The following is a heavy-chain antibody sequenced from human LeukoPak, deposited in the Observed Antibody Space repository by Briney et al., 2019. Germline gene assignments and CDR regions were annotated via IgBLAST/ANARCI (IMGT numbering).Heavy chain of an antibody. Sequence: GASVKVSCKASGYTFTGYYMHWVRQAPGQGLEWMGRIIPILGIANYAQKFQGRVTITADKSTSTAYMELSSLRSEDTAVYYCARGATSYYYGSGSGMDVWGQGTTVTVSS. CDR2: IIPILGIA. D-gene: IGHD3-10*01. V-gene: IGHV1-69*04. CDR3: ARGATSYYYGSGSGMDV. J-gene: IGHJ6*02. CDR1: GYTFTGYY.